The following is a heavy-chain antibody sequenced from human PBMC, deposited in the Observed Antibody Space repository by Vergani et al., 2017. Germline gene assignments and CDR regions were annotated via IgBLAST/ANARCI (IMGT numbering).Heavy chain of an antibody. CDR3: ARWYYDFWSGYYRYYYYGMDV. D-gene: IGHD3-3*01. V-gene: IGHV1-8*01. CDR1: GYTFTSYD. CDR2: MNPNSGNT. Sequence: QVQLVQSGAEVKKPGASVKVSCKASGYTFTSYDINWVRQATGQGLEWMGWMNPNSGNTGYAQKFQGRVTMTRNTSISTAYMELSSLRSEDTAVYYCARWYYDFWSGYYRYYYYGMDVWGQGTTVTVSS. J-gene: IGHJ6*02.